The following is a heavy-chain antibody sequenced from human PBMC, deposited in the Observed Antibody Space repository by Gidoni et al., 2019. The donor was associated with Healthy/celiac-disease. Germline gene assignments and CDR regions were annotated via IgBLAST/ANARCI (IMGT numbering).Heavy chain of an antibody. Sequence: QVQLQESGPGLVKPSETLSLTCTVSGGSISSYYWSWIRQPPGKGLEWIGYIYYSGSTNYNPSLKSRVTISVDTSKNQFSLKLSSVTAADTAVYYCARVPHDYGDYVPDYWGQGTLVTVSS. V-gene: IGHV4-59*01. J-gene: IGHJ4*02. CDR2: IYYSGST. CDR1: GGSISSYY. D-gene: IGHD4-17*01. CDR3: ARVPHDYGDYVPDY.